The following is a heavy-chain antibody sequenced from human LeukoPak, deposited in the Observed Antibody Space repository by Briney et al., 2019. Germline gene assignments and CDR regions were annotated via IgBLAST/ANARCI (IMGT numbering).Heavy chain of an antibody. CDR3: ARGRVSSSTWYSTYYYYFYMDV. D-gene: IGHD1-1*01. CDR2: IFYSGQT. V-gene: IGHV4-39*07. CDR1: GGSINNNIHY. Sequence: PSETLSLTCTVSGGSINNNIHYWGWIRQPPGKGLEWIGTIFYSGQTYYNPSLKSRVTISVDTSKNQFSLKLRSVTAADTAVYFCARGRVSSSTWYSTYYYYFYMDVWGKGTTVTVSS. J-gene: IGHJ6*03.